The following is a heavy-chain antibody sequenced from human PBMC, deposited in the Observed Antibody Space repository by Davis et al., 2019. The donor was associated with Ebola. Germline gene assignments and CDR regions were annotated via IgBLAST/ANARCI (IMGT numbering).Heavy chain of an antibody. CDR2: IYYSGST. CDR3: ARGVALWFGELYRFGYFDY. D-gene: IGHD3-10*01. V-gene: IGHV4-30-4*07. Sequence: MPSETLSLTCAVSGGSISSGGYSWSWIRQPPGKGLVWIGYIYYSGSTYYNPSLKSRVTISVDTSKNQFSLKLSSVTAADTAVYYCARGVALWFGELYRFGYFDYWGQGTLVTVSS. J-gene: IGHJ4*02. CDR1: GGSISSGGYS.